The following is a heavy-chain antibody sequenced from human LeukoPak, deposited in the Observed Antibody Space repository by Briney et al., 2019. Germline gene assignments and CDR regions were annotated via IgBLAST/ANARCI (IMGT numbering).Heavy chain of an antibody. J-gene: IGHJ3*02. CDR3: ARDFMYAFDI. Sequence: PVGSLRLSCAASGFTFSTYSMNWVRQAPGKGLEWVSYISNYATSYADSVKGRFTISRDTAKNSLYLQMNSLRAEDTAVYYCARDFMYAFDIWGQGTMVTVSS. D-gene: IGHD3-10*02. CDR1: GFTFSTYS. V-gene: IGHV3-48*01. CDR2: ISNYAT.